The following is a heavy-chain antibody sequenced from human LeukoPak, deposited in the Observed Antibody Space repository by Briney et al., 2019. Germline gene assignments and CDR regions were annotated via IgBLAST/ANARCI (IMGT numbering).Heavy chain of an antibody. CDR2: IYYSGST. J-gene: IGHJ4*02. D-gene: IGHD6-13*01. CDR1: GGSISNYY. V-gene: IGHV4-59*01. CDR3: ARGGSSWDEGFDY. Sequence: PSGTLSLTCAVSGGSISNYYWSWIRQPPGKGLEWIGYIYYSGSTNYNPSLKSRVTISVDTSKNQFSLKLSSVTAADTAVYYCARGGSSWDEGFDYWGQGTLVTVSS.